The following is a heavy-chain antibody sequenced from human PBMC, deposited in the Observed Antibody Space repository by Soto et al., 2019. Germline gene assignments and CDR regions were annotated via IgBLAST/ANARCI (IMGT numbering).Heavy chain of an antibody. Sequence: QVQLQESGPGLVKPSETLSLTCTVSGGSISSYYWSWIRQPPGKGLEWIGYIYYSGSTNYNPSLKSRVTISVDTSKNQFSLKLSSVTAADTAVYYCARDRGSGWYRGWFDPWGQGTLVTVSS. CDR3: ARDRGSGWYRGWFDP. V-gene: IGHV4-59*01. CDR2: IYYSGST. J-gene: IGHJ5*02. CDR1: GGSISSYY. D-gene: IGHD6-19*01.